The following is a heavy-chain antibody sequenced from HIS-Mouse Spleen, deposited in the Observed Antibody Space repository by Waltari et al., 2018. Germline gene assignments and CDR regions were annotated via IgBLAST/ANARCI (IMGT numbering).Heavy chain of an antibody. CDR3: AREIPYSSSWYDWYFDL. CDR2: IYYSGST. Sequence: QLQLQESGPGLVKPSETLSLTCTVPVGSISSSSYYWGRIRQPPGQGLEWIGSIYYSGSTYYNPSLKSRVTISVDTSKNQFSLKLSSVTAADTAVYYCAREIPYSSSWYDWYFDLWGRGTLVTVSS. CDR1: VGSISSSSYY. J-gene: IGHJ2*01. V-gene: IGHV4-39*07. D-gene: IGHD6-13*01.